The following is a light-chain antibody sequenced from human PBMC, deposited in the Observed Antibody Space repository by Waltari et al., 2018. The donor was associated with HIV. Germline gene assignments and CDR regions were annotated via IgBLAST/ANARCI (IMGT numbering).Light chain of an antibody. CDR2: DVS. Sequence: QSALTQPASVSGSPGQSITISCPGTSSAVGGYNYVPWYQQHPGKAPKLMIYDVSNRPSGFSNRFSGSKSGNTASLTISGLQAEDEADYYCSSYTSSSTWVFGGGTKLTVL. CDR1: SSAVGGYNY. CDR3: SSYTSSSTWV. J-gene: IGLJ3*02. V-gene: IGLV2-14*01.